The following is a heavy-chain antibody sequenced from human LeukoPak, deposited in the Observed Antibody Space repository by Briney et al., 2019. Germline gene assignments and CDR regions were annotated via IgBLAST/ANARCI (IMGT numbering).Heavy chain of an antibody. CDR1: GFIFSSSW. CDR2: IKQDGSEK. Sequence: PGGSLRLSCAASGFIFSSSWMSWVRQAPGKGLEWVAYIKQDGSEKYYVDSVKGRFTISRDNAESSLYLQMNSLRAEDTAVYYCARWSGYALDWGQGTLVTVSS. J-gene: IGHJ4*02. V-gene: IGHV3-7*01. D-gene: IGHD2-2*01. CDR3: ARWSGYALD.